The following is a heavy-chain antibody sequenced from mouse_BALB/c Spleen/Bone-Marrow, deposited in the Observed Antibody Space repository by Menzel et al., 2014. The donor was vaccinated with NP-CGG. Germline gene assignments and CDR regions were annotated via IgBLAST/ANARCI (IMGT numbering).Heavy chain of an antibody. V-gene: IGHV1-14*01. D-gene: IGHD1-1*01. CDR1: GYTFTSYV. CDR2: INPYNDGT. Sequence: EVQLRQSGPELVKPGASVKMSCKASGYTFTSYVMHWVKQKPGQGLEWIGYINPYNDGTKYNEKFKGKATLTSDKSSSTAYMELSSLTSEDSAVYYCARRDYYGSSFYWYFDVWGAGTTVTVSS. CDR3: ARRDYYGSSFYWYFDV. J-gene: IGHJ1*01.